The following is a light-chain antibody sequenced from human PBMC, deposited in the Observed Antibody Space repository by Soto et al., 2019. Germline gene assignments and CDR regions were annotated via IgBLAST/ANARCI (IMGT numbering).Light chain of an antibody. CDR2: GAS. Sequence: EIVLTQSPGTLSLSPGERATLSCRASQSVSSTYLAWYQQKPGQPPRLLIYGASSRATGIPDRFSSSGSGTHFTLTISRLEPEDFAVYYCQQYGDSPMYTFGQGTKLEIK. CDR1: QSVSSTY. J-gene: IGKJ2*01. V-gene: IGKV3-20*01. CDR3: QQYGDSPMYT.